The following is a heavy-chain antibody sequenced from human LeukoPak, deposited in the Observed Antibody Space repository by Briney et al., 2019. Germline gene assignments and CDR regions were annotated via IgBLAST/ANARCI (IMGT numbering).Heavy chain of an antibody. Sequence: SETLSLTCTVSGGSISSTIYHWGWIRQPPGKGLEWIGNIYYTGGTYYNPSLKSRVTISVDTSKNQFSLKLSSVTAADTAVYYCARLSVGATDYWGQGTLVPVPS. CDR2: IYYTGGT. CDR1: GGSISSTIYH. D-gene: IGHD1-26*01. J-gene: IGHJ4*02. CDR3: ARLSVGATDY. V-gene: IGHV4-39*01.